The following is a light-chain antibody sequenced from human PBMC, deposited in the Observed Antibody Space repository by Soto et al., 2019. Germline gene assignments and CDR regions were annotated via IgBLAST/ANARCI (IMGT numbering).Light chain of an antibody. V-gene: IGKV1-39*01. CDR1: QSISSF. CDR3: QESYSTLLS. J-gene: IGKJ4*01. Sequence: DIQMTQSPSSLSASVGDRVTITCRASQSISSFLNWYQQKPGKAPKLLIHGASSLQSGVPLRFSATGSGTDFSLTIMSLQPKDFATYYCQESYSTLLSFGGGTKVDIK. CDR2: GAS.